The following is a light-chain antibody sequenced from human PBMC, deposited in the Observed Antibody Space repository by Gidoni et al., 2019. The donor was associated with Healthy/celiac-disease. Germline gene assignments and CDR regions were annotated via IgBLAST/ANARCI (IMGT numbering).Light chain of an antibody. V-gene: IGKV1-12*01. J-gene: IGKJ4*01. Sequence: DSEMTKSPSSVSASVGERDTLTCRASQGISSWLAWYQQKPGQAPKLLIYAASSLKSGVPSRFSGSGSGTDFTLTISSLQPEDFAAYYCQQANSFPLTFGGGTKVEIK. CDR2: AAS. CDR1: QGISSW. CDR3: QQANSFPLT.